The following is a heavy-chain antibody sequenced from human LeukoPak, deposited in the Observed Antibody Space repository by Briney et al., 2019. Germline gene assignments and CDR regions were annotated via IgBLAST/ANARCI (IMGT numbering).Heavy chain of an antibody. Sequence: ASVKVSCKASGYTFTNHGISWVRQAPGQGLEWMGWISTNNGNTNYAQKLQGRVTMTTDTSASTAYMELRSLRSDDTAIYYCARNFYDSRGYSHFDSWGQGILVTVSS. D-gene: IGHD3-22*01. CDR3: ARNFYDSRGYSHFDS. J-gene: IGHJ5*01. V-gene: IGHV1-18*01. CDR2: ISTNNGNT. CDR1: GYTFTNHG.